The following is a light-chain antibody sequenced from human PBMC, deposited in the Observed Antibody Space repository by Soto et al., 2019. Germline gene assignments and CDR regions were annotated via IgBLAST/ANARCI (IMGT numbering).Light chain of an antibody. J-gene: IGLJ1*01. V-gene: IGLV2-14*01. CDR3: RSYTSSSTV. Sequence: QSALTQPASVSGSPGQSITISCTGTSSDVGGYNYVSWYQQHPGKAPKLMIYDVSNRPSGVSNRFSGSKSGNTASLTISGLQAEDEADYYCRSYTSSSTVFGTGTKVTVL. CDR1: SSDVGGYNY. CDR2: DVS.